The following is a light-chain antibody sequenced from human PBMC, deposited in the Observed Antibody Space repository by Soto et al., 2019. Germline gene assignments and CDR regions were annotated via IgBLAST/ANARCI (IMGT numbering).Light chain of an antibody. CDR1: SGHSSYA. CDR2: LNSDGSH. V-gene: IGLV4-69*01. Sequence: QSVLTQSPSASASLGASVKLTCTLSSGHSSYAIAWHQQQPEKGPRYLMNLNSDGSHNKGDGIPDRFSGSSSGAERYLTISSLQSEDEADYYCQTWDTGIRVFGGGTKVTVL. CDR3: QTWDTGIRV. J-gene: IGLJ2*01.